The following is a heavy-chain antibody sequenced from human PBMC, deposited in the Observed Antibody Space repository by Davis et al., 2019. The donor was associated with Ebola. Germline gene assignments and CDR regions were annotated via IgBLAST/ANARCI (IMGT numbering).Heavy chain of an antibody. J-gene: IGHJ6*02. CDR2: MNPNSGNT. CDR3: ARGDARGYDGDYYYYYGMDV. CDR1: GYTFTSYD. D-gene: IGHD5-12*01. V-gene: IGHV1-8*01. Sequence: ASVKVSCKASGYTFTSYDINWVRQATGQGLEWMGWMNPNSGNTGYAQKFQGRVTMTRDTSISTAYMELSRLRSDDTAVYYCARGDARGYDGDYYYYYGMDVWGQGTTVTVSS.